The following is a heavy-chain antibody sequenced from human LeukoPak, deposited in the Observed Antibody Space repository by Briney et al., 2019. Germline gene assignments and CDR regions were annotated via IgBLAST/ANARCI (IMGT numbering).Heavy chain of an antibody. V-gene: IGHV3-23*01. CDR1: GCTFSSYG. Sequence: PGGSLRLFCAASGCTFSSYGMSWVRQAPGTGLEWVSAISGSGGSTYYADSVKGRSTISRDNSKNTLYLQMNSLRAEDTAVFYCAKDRDDYVWGSYLGAFDIWGQGTMVTVSS. CDR3: AKDRDDYVWGSYLGAFDI. CDR2: ISGSGGST. J-gene: IGHJ3*02. D-gene: IGHD3-16*01.